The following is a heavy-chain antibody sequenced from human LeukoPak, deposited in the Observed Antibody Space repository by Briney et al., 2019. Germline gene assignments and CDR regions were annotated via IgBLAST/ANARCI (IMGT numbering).Heavy chain of an antibody. CDR1: GYTFTGYY. V-gene: IGHV1-2*06. CDR2: INPNSGGT. Sequence: GASVKVSCKASGYTFTGYYMHWLRQAPGQGLEWMGRINPNSGGTNYAQKFQGRVTMTRDTSISTAYMELSRLRSDDTAVYYCARETTEKTMIRPRAGDAFDIWGQGTMVTVSS. D-gene: IGHD3-22*01. J-gene: IGHJ3*02. CDR3: ARETTEKTMIRPRAGDAFDI.